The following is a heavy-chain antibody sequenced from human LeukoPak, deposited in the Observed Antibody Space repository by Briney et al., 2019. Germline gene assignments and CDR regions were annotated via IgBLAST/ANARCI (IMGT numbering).Heavy chain of an antibody. V-gene: IGHV4-59*01. CDR2: IYYSGST. J-gene: IGHJ4*02. CDR3: ARVDTATVSEYYFDY. CDR1: GGSISRYY. D-gene: IGHD5-18*01. Sequence: SETLSLTCTVSGGSISRYYWNWIRQPPGKGLEWIGYIYYSGSTNYNPSLKSRVTISVDTSKNQFSLKLSSVTAADTAVYYCARVDTATVSEYYFDYWGQGTLVTVSS.